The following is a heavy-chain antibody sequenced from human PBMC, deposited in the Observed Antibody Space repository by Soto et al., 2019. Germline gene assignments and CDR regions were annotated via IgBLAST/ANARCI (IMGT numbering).Heavy chain of an antibody. CDR3: ASEYTYVSNFFDC. Sequence: QVQLQESGPGLVKPSETLSLTCTVSGGSISSAAYYWSWIRQHPGKGLEWIGYISHSGSTYYNPSLKSLVIISVDTSKNLFSLSLTSVTAADTAVYYCASEYTYVSNFFDCGGQGALVTVSS. J-gene: IGHJ4*02. D-gene: IGHD5-18*01. V-gene: IGHV4-31*01. CDR1: GGSISSAAYY. CDR2: ISHSGST.